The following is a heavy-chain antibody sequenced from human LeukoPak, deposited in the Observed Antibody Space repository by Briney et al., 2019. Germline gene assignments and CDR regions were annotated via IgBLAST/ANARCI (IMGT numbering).Heavy chain of an antibody. J-gene: IGHJ4*02. CDR2: IYTSGRT. CDR3: ARARVIPASFDD. CDR1: GGSITFGSYY. Sequence: SQTLSLTCTVSGGSITFGSYYGPWIRQPAGKGLEWIGRIYTSGRTFYNPSLKIRVTISMDTSMNQFSLRLDSVTAADTAVYYCARARVIPASFDDWGQGTLVTVSS. V-gene: IGHV4-61*02. D-gene: IGHD3-16*02.